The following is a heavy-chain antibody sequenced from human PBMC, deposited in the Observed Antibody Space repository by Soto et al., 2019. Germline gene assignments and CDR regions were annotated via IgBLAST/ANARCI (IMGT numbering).Heavy chain of an antibody. CDR3: AGDLVGATLDY. Sequence: QVQLVQSGAEVKKPGASVKVSCKASGYTFTSYGISWVRQAPGQGLEWMGWISAYNGNTNYAQKLQGTVTMTTDTSTSTADIELRSLRSDDTAVYYFAGDLVGATLDYLGQRTLVTGSS. V-gene: IGHV1-18*04. CDR1: GYTFTSYG. CDR2: ISAYNGNT. D-gene: IGHD1-26*01. J-gene: IGHJ4*02.